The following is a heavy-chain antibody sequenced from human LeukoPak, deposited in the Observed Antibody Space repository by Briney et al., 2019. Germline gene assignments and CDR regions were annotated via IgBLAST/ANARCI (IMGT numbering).Heavy chain of an antibody. V-gene: IGHV3-30*18. Sequence: GGSLRLSCATSGFTFSSYGMHWVRQTPGKGPEWVAVISYDGSNKYYADSVKGRFTISRDNSKTTMHLQMHSLGAEDTAVYYCAKDQLYCSGGSCYSYYYGMDVWGKGTTVTVCS. J-gene: IGHJ6*04. CDR3: AKDQLYCSGGSCYSYYYGMDV. CDR1: GFTFSSYG. CDR2: ISYDGSNK. D-gene: IGHD2-15*01.